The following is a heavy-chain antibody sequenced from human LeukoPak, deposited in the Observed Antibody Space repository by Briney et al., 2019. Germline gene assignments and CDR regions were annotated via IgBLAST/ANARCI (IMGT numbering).Heavy chain of an antibody. CDR1: GYTFTGYA. CDR3: AREIAVSSPDGGY. CDR2: INTNTGNP. Sequence: ASVKVSCKASGYTFTGYAMNWVRQAPGQGLEWMGWINTNTGNPTYAQGFTGRFVFSVDTSVTTAYLQIPSLKAEDTAVYYCAREIAVSSPDGGYWGQGTLVTVSS. J-gene: IGHJ4*02. D-gene: IGHD6-19*01. V-gene: IGHV7-4-1*01.